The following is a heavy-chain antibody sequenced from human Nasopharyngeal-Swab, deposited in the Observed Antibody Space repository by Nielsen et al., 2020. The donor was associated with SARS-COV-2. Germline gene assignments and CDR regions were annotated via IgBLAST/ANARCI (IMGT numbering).Heavy chain of an antibody. Sequence: GSLRLSCTVSGVSITSQYWSWIRQPPGKGLGWIGYISHNSGTSYNPSLKSRVTMFMDTSKNQFSLRLRSVTAADTAVYYCAKEGATGWFDPWGQGTLVTVSS. CDR3: AKEGATGWFDP. J-gene: IGHJ5*02. V-gene: IGHV4-59*11. CDR2: ISHNSGT. CDR1: GVSITSQY.